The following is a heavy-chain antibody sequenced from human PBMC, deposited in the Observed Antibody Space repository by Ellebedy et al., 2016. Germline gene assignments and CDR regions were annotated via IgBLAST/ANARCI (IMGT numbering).Heavy chain of an antibody. CDR2: INPNSGGT. CDR3: ARGVWELLAYFDL. D-gene: IGHD1-26*01. V-gene: IGHV1-2*02. Sequence: ASVKVSCKASGYTFTGYYMHWVRQAPGQGLEWMGWINPNSGGTNYAQKFQGRVTMTRDKSISTAYMELSRLRSDDTAVYYCARGVWELLAYFDLWGRGTLVTVSS. J-gene: IGHJ2*01. CDR1: GYTFTGYY.